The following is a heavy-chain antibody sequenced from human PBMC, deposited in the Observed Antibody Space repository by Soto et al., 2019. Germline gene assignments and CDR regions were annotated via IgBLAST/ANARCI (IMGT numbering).Heavy chain of an antibody. V-gene: IGHV3-48*03. CDR3: ARDLHLGYCSSTSCYRRTDAFDI. J-gene: IGHJ3*02. CDR1: GFTFSSYE. D-gene: IGHD2-2*01. Sequence: PGGSLRLSCAASGFTFSSYEMNWVRQAPGKGLEWVSYISSSGSTIYYADSVKGRFTISRDSAKNSLYLQMNSLRAEDTAVYYCARDLHLGYCSSTSCYRRTDAFDIWGQGTMVTVSS. CDR2: ISSSGSTI.